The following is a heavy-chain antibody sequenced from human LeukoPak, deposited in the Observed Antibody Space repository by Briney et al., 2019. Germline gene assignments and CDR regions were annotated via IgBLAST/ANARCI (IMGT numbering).Heavy chain of an antibody. CDR1: GFTFSSYS. CDR3: ARDGQYSSGWDGNGYFDY. CDR2: ISSSSSYI. V-gene: IGHV3-21*01. J-gene: IGHJ4*02. D-gene: IGHD6-19*01. Sequence: PGGSLRLSCAASGFTFSSYSMNWVRQAPGKGLEWVSSISSSSSYIYYADSVKGRFTISRDNAKNSLYLQMNSLRAEDTAVYYCARDGQYSSGWDGNGYFDYWGQGTLVTVSS.